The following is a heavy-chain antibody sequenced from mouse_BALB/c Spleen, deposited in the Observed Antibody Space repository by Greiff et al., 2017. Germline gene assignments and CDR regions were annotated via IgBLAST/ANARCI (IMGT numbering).Heavy chain of an antibody. J-gene: IGHJ2*01. CDR3: ARQSYYYGSSSYFDY. CDR1: GFAFSSYD. D-gene: IGHD1-1*01. Sequence: EVKLMESGGGLVKPGVSLKLSCAASGFAFSSYDMSWVRQTPEKRLEWVAYISSGGGSTYYPDTVKGRFTISRDNAKNTLYLQMSSLKSEDTAMYYCARQSYYYGSSSYFDYWGQGTTLTVSS. CDR2: ISSGGGST. V-gene: IGHV5-12-1*01.